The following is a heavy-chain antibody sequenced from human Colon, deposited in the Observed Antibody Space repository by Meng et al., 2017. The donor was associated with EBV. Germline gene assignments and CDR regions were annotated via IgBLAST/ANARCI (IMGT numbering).Heavy chain of an antibody. CDR3: ASGRKYCSSTSCYGQFNY. V-gene: IGHV4-4*02. J-gene: IGHJ4*02. CDR1: GGSISSSNW. D-gene: IGHD2-2*01. Sequence: LQGCGPGPVKPSGTLSLTCAVSGGSISSSNWWSWVRQPPGKGLEWIGETYHSGSTNYNPSLKSRVTISVDKSKNQFSLKLSSVTAADTAVYYCASGRKYCSSTSCYGQFNYWGQGTLVTVSS. CDR2: TYHSGST.